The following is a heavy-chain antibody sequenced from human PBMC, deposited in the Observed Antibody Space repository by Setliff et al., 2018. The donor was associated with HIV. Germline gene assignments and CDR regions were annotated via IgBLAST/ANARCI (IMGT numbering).Heavy chain of an antibody. V-gene: IGHV1-2*02. J-gene: IGHJ4*02. CDR1: GYTFTGYH. CDR3: ATGRDSSGYYFLADY. D-gene: IGHD3-22*01. CDR2: INPNSGGT. Sequence: PSVKVSCKTSGYTFTGYHMHWVRQAPGQGLEWMGWINPNSGGTIYAQKFQDRITMTRDTSSSTAYMELSRLRSDDTAVYYCATGRDSSGYYFLADYWGRGTLVAVSS.